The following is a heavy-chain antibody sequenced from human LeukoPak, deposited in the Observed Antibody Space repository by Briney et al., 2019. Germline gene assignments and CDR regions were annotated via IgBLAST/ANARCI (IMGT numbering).Heavy chain of an antibody. Sequence: GGSLRLSCGASGFTFSRYWMTWVRQAPGKGLEWVANINEDGRKKNYVDSVKGRSTISRDNTDNSLYLQMNSLRAEDTAVYYCARDTYGDGDYWGQGTLVTVSS. CDR2: INEDGRKK. CDR3: ARDTYGDGDY. D-gene: IGHD4-17*01. V-gene: IGHV3-7*01. J-gene: IGHJ4*02. CDR1: GFTFSRYW.